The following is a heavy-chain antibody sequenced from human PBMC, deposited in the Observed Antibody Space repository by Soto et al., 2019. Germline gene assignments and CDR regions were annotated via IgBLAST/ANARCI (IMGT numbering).Heavy chain of an antibody. V-gene: IGHV3-48*02. CDR3: ARDLVINGGNPLSFWFDP. CDR1: GFILSDCA. J-gene: IGHJ5*02. Sequence: GGSLRLSCATSGFILSDCAMNWVRQAPGKGLEWVSYISSSSSVIYYADSVKGRFTISRDNAKNSLYLQMNSLRDEDTAVYYCARDLVINGGNPLSFWFDPWGQGTLVTVSS. D-gene: IGHD3-10*01. CDR2: ISSSSSVI.